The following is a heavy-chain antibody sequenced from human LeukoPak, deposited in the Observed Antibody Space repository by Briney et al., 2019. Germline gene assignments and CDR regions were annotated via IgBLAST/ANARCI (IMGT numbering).Heavy chain of an antibody. J-gene: IGHJ4*02. CDR2: INHSGST. CDR1: GGSFSGYY. CDR3: SRSRTYYYDSSGYPERLDY. D-gene: IGHD3-22*01. Sequence: SETLSLTCAVYGGSFSGYYWSWIRQPPGKGLEWIGEINHSGSTNYNPSLKSRVTISVDTSKNQFSLKLSSVTAADTAVYYCSRSRTYYYDSSGYPERLDYWGQGTLVTVSS. V-gene: IGHV4-34*01.